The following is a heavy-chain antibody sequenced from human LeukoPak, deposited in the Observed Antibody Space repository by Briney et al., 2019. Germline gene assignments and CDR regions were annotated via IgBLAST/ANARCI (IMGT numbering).Heavy chain of an antibody. J-gene: IGHJ6*02. CDR3: ARTSGSYFYYYGMDV. CDR2: IYYSGST. CDR1: GGSISGSSYY. D-gene: IGHD1-26*01. V-gene: IGHV4-39*07. Sequence: PSETLSLTCTVSGGSISGSSYYWGWIRQPPGKGLEWIGSIYYSGSTYYNPSLKSRVTISVDTSKNQFSLKLSSVTAADTAVYYCARTSGSYFYYYGMDVGGQGTTVTVSS.